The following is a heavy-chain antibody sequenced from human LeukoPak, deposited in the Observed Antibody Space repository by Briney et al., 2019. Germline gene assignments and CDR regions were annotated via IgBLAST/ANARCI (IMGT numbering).Heavy chain of an antibody. Sequence: ASVKVSCKASGYTFTGYYMHWVRQAPGQGLEWMGWINPNSGDTNYAQKFQGRVTMTRDTSISTAYMELSRLRSDDTAVYYCARDGSGYDWAYDYWGQGTLVTVSS. CDR3: ARDGSGYDWAYDY. J-gene: IGHJ4*02. CDR1: GYTFTGYY. V-gene: IGHV1-2*02. D-gene: IGHD5-12*01. CDR2: INPNSGDT.